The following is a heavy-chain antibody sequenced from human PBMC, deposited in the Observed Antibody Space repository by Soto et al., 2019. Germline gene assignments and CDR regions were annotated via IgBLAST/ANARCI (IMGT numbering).Heavy chain of an antibody. CDR1: GGSISGSSYF. CDR3: ATIPATTILTDY. V-gene: IGHV4-39*01. Sequence: QLQLQESGPGLVKPSETLSLTCTVSGGSISGSSYFWGWIRQPPGKGLEWIGSIYYSGSTYYNPSLKSRVTISVDTSKNQFSLKLSSVTAADTAVYSCATIPATTILTDYWGQGTLVTVSS. J-gene: IGHJ4*02. D-gene: IGHD2-2*02. CDR2: IYYSGST.